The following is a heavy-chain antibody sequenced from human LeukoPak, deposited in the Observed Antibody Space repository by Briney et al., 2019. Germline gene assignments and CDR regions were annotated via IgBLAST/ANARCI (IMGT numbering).Heavy chain of an antibody. CDR2: IYDSGRT. CDR1: GGSMTNLY. D-gene: IGHD2/OR15-2a*01. Sequence: SETLSLTCSVSGGSMTNLYWTWIRQPPGKGLEWIGDIYDSGRTRYNTSLESRVTISVDTSKTQFSLKLSSVTAADTAVYYCAKGGSTNFYYGDVWGQGSTVSVSS. J-gene: IGHJ6*02. CDR3: AKGGSTNFYYGDV. V-gene: IGHV4-59*01.